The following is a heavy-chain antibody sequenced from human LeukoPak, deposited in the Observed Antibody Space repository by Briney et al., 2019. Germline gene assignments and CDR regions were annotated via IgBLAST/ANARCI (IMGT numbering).Heavy chain of an antibody. V-gene: IGHV1-46*01. CDR1: GYTFTSYY. CDR2: INPSGGST. D-gene: IGHD7-27*01. CDR3: ARGLTGGNYYFDY. Sequence: ASVKVSYKASGYTFTSYYMHWVRRAPGQGLEWMGIINPSGGSTSYAQKFQGRVTVTRDTSTSTVYMELSSLRSEDTAVYYCARGLTGGNYYFDYWGQRTLVTVSS. J-gene: IGHJ4*02.